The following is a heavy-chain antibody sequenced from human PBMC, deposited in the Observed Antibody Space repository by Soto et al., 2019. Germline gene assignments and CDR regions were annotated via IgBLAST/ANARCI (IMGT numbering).Heavy chain of an antibody. CDR1: GFTFGHSA. D-gene: IGHD3-10*01. CDR2: ISGTGGAA. J-gene: IGHJ4*02. V-gene: IGHV3-23*01. Sequence: GGSMRLSCAASGFTFGHSAMSWVRQAPGKGLEWIAAISGTGGAAYYADSVKGRFTISRDNSRNTLFLQMNSLRVDDTAIYHCAKPEEVVRGFDFWGLGTLVTVSS. CDR3: AKPEEVVRGFDF.